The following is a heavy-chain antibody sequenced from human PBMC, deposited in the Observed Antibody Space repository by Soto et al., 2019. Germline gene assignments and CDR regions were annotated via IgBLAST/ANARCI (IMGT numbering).Heavy chain of an antibody. CDR2: IRAYNGNT. CDR1: GYNFTSYG. J-gene: IGHJ3*02. CDR3: AAPAPWLPAEHAFDI. Sequence: QVQLVQSGAEVKKPGASVKVSCKDSGYNFTSYGISWVRPAPGQGLAWMGWIRAYNGNTNYAPKLQCRVTMTTDTSTSTAYIKLRSMRSDDTAVYYCAAPAPWLPAEHAFDIWGQGTMVTVSS. D-gene: IGHD5-12*01. V-gene: IGHV1-18*01.